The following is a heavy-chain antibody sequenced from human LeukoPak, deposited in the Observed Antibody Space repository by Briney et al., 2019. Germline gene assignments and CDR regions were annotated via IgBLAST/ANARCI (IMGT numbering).Heavy chain of an antibody. CDR2: IYPGDSDT. CDR1: GSSFTNYW. CDR3: SRPGVRCSGGSFYSDYYFDY. D-gene: IGHD2-15*01. Sequence: GASLKISYKSSGSSFTNYWIGWVRPMPGKGLEWMGIIYPGDSDTRYSPSFQGQVTISADKSISTAYLQWSSLKASDTAMYYCSRPGVRCSGGSFYSDYYFDYWGQGTLVTVSS. J-gene: IGHJ4*02. V-gene: IGHV5-51*01.